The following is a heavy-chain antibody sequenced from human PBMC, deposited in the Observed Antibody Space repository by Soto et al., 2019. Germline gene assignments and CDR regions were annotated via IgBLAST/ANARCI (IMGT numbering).Heavy chain of an antibody. V-gene: IGHV1-69*12. CDR1: GGPFSSYA. CDR2: IIPIFGTA. J-gene: IGHJ5*02. CDR3: ARVLRMSIAAAELDP. Sequence: QIQLVQSGAEVKKPGSSVKVSCKPSGGPFSSYAISRVRQAPGQGLEWMGGIIPIFGTANYAQKFQGRVTITADESTNTAYTELTSLRSEDTAVYYCARVLRMSIAAAELDPWGQGTLVTVSS. D-gene: IGHD6-25*01.